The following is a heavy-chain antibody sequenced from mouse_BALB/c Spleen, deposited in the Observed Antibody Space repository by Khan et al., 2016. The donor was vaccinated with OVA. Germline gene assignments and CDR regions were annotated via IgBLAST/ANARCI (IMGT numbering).Heavy chain of an antibody. CDR3: PRSDSGSTYAMNN. V-gene: IGHV1S132*01. D-gene: IGHD1-1*01. Sequence: QVQLKQSGAELVRPGASVKLSCKTSGYIFTSYWIQWVKQRSGQGLEWIARIYPGTGSTYYNEKFKGKATLTADTSSRTAYMQLSILKSEEPAVYFWPRSDSGSTYAMNNWGQGTSVTVSS. J-gene: IGHJ4*01. CDR1: GYIFTSYW. CDR2: IYPGTGST.